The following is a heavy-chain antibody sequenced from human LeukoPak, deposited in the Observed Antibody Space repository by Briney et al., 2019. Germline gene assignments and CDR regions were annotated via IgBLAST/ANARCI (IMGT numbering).Heavy chain of an antibody. J-gene: IGHJ4*02. V-gene: IGHV4-59*01. CDR2: IYHTGSA. Sequence: PSETLSLTCTVSGGSFSNYYWSWIRQSPGKGLEWIGYIYHTGSANYSPFLKSRVSISIDTSKSQFSLRLISVTAADTAVYYCARRTSSSYVDYWGQGTLVIVSS. D-gene: IGHD2-2*01. CDR1: GGSFSNYY. CDR3: ARRTSSSYVDY.